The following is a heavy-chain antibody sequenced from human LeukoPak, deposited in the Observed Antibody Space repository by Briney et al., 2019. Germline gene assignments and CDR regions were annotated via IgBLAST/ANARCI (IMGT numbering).Heavy chain of an antibody. V-gene: IGHV3-21*01. CDR3: ASASFGGKSIHY. Sequence: GGSLRLSCAASGFTFSSYSMNWVRQAPGKGLEWVSSISSSSSYIYYADSVKGRFTISRDNAKNSLYLQMNSLRAEDTAVHYCASASFGGKSIHYWGQGTLVTVSS. J-gene: IGHJ4*02. CDR1: GFTFSSYS. D-gene: IGHD2-15*01. CDR2: ISSSSSYI.